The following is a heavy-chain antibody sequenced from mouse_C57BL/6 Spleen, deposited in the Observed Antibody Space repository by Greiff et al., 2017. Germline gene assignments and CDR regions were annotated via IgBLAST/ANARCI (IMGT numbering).Heavy chain of an antibody. D-gene: IGHD1-1*01. CDR2: IHPNSGST. V-gene: IGHV1-64*01. Sequence: QVQLQQPGAELVKPGASVKLSCKASGYTFTSYWMHWVKQRPGQGLEWIGMIHPNSGSTNYNEKFKSKATLTVDKSSSTAYMQLSSLTSEDSAVYYCAKCYYYGSRDWYFDVWGTGTTVTVSS. CDR3: AKCYYYGSRDWYFDV. J-gene: IGHJ1*03. CDR1: GYTFTSYW.